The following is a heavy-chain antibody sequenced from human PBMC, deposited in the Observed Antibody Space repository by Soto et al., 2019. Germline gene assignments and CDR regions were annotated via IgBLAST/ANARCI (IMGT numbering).Heavy chain of an antibody. D-gene: IGHD3-9*01. CDR1: GYTFTSYA. CDR2: INAGNGNT. CDR3: ARVRGLYYDILTGPFDY. V-gene: IGHV1-3*01. Sequence: GASVKVSCKASGYTFTSYAMHWVRQAPGQRLEWMGWINAGNGNTKYSQKFQGRVTITRDTSASTAYMEMSSLRSEDTAVYYCARVRGLYYDILTGPFDYWGQGTLVTVSS. J-gene: IGHJ4*02.